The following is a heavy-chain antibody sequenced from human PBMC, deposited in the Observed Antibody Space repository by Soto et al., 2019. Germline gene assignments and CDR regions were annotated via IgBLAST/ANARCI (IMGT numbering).Heavy chain of an antibody. J-gene: IGHJ4*02. V-gene: IGHV3-30*04. Sequence: QVQLVESGGGVVQPGRSLRLSCAASGFTFRSYAMHWVRQAPGKGLEWVAVISTDGRDKYHADSVKGRFTISRDNSKNTLYLQMNSLRAEDTAVYYCAKDHDLAAAGYYFDYWGQGTLVTVSS. CDR3: AKDHDLAAAGYYFDY. D-gene: IGHD6-13*01. CDR2: ISTDGRDK. CDR1: GFTFRSYA.